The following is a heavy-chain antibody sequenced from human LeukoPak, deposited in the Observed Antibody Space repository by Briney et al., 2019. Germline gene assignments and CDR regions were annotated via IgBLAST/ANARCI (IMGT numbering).Heavy chain of an antibody. CDR1: GYTFTGYY. CDR2: INPNSGDT. CDR3: ARACSGGICYSDNWPDP. V-gene: IGHV1-2*06. Sequence: ASVKVSCKASGYTFTGYYMHWVRQAPGQGLEWMGRINPNSGDTNYAQKFQGRVTMTRDTSITTAYMELSSLKSDDTAVYYCARACSGGICYSDNWPDPWGQGTQVTVSS. J-gene: IGHJ5*02. D-gene: IGHD2-15*01.